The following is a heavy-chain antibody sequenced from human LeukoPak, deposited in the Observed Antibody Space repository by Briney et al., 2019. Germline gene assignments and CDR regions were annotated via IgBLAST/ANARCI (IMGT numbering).Heavy chain of an antibody. D-gene: IGHD3-16*02. J-gene: IGHJ4*02. V-gene: IGHV3-48*03. Sequence: GGCLRLSCAASGFTFSSYEMNWVRQAPGKGLEWVSYISSSGSTIYYEDSVKGRFTIARDNAKNSLYLQMNSMRAEDRAIYYRERDNLGLQESYRYWGQGTMVTVSS. CDR2: ISSSGSTI. CDR3: ERDNLGLQESYRY. CDR1: GFTFSSYE.